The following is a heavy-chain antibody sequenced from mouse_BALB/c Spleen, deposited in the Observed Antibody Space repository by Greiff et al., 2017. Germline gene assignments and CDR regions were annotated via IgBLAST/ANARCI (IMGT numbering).Heavy chain of an antibody. Sequence: DVKLVESGGGLVQPGGSRKLSCAASGFTFSSFGMHWVRQAPEKGLEWVAYISSGSSTIYYADTVKGRFTISRDNPKNTLFLQMTSLRSEDTAMYYCARDSLRGFAYWGQGTLVTVSA. J-gene: IGHJ3*01. CDR3: ARDSLRGFAY. V-gene: IGHV5-17*02. CDR1: GFTFSSFG. CDR2: ISSGSSTI. D-gene: IGHD1-2*01.